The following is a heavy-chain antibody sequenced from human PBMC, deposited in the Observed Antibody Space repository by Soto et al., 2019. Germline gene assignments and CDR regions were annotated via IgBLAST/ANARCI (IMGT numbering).Heavy chain of an antibody. Sequence: SETLSLTCAVYGGSFSGYYWSWIRQPPGKGLEWIGEINHSGSTNYNPSLKSRVTISVDTSKNQFSLKLSSVTAADTAVYYCARFHGMDVWGQGTTVTVSS. J-gene: IGHJ6*02. CDR2: INHSGST. CDR3: ARFHGMDV. V-gene: IGHV4-34*01. CDR1: GGSFSGYY.